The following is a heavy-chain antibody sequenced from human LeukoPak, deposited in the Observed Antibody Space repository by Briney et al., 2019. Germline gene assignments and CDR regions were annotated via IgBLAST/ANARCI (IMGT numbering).Heavy chain of an antibody. Sequence: GASLKISCKGSGYSFTSYWISWVRQMPGKGLEWMGRIDPSDSYTNYSPSFQGHVTISADKSISTAYLQWSSLKASDTAMYYCARHYGSSPPYYFDYWGQGTLVTVSS. CDR2: IDPSDSYT. V-gene: IGHV5-10-1*01. J-gene: IGHJ4*02. CDR3: ARHYGSSPPYYFDY. D-gene: IGHD3-10*01. CDR1: GYSFTSYW.